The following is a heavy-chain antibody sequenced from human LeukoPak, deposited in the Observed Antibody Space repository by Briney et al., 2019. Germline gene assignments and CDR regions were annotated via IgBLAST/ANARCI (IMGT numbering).Heavy chain of an antibody. CDR1: GFTFSDYY. J-gene: IGHJ3*02. CDR3: ANYCSSTSCYKTDAFDI. CDR2: ISSSGSTI. D-gene: IGHD2-2*02. V-gene: IGHV3-11*04. Sequence: PGGSLRLSCAASGFTFSDYYMSWIRQAPGKGLEWVSYISSSGSTIYYADSVKGRFTISRDNAKNTLYLQMNSLRAEDTAVYYCANYCSSTSCYKTDAFDIWGQGTMVTVSS.